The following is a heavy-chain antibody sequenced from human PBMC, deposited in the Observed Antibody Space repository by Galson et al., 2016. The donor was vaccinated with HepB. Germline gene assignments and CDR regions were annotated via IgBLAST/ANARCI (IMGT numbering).Heavy chain of an antibody. J-gene: IGHJ4*02. CDR3: ARSNDYGDYYFDY. Sequence: SLRLSCAASGFTFSSYSMNWVRQAPGKGLEWVSPISSSSSYIYYADSVKGRFTISRDNAKNSLYLQMNSLRAEDTAVYYCARSNDYGDYYFDYWGQGTLVTVSS. V-gene: IGHV3-21*01. CDR2: ISSSSSYI. D-gene: IGHD4-17*01. CDR1: GFTFSSYS.